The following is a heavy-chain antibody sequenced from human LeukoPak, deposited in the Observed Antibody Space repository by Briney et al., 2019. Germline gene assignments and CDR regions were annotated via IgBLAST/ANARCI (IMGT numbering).Heavy chain of an antibody. D-gene: IGHD2-8*02. CDR1: GFTFSSYS. V-gene: IGHV3-48*04. Sequence: GGSLRLSCAASGFTFSSYSMNWVRQAPGKGLEWVSYISSSSSTIYYADSVKGRFTISRDNAKNSLYLQMNSLGAEDTAVYYCARSYWLLDYWGQGTLVTVSS. CDR3: ARSYWLLDY. J-gene: IGHJ4*02. CDR2: ISSSSSTI.